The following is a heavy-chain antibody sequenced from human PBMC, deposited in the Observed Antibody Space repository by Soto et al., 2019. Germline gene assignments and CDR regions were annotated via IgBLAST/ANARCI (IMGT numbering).Heavy chain of an antibody. D-gene: IGHD3-22*01. V-gene: IGHV3-48*01. Sequence: GGSLRLSCAASGLTFSSYSMNWVRQAPGKGLEWVSYISSSSSTIYYADSVKGRFTISRDNAKNTLYLQMNSLRAEDTAVYYCARGGFYDSSGYYHYYYYYGMDVWGQGTTVTVSS. CDR3: ARGGFYDSSGYYHYYYYYGMDV. CDR2: ISSSSSTI. J-gene: IGHJ6*02. CDR1: GLTFSSYS.